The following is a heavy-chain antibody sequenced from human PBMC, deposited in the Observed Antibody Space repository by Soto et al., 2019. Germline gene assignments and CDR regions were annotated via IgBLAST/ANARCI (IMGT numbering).Heavy chain of an antibody. Sequence: SGKVACNASGYTFNSYGISWVRHAPGQGLEWMGWISPYNGNTNYAQKLQGRFTMTRETSTSTAYRELSRLRSDDTAVYYCPRERGGGSGYDYYYYSGMDVWGQGTTVTVSS. J-gene: IGHJ6*02. CDR1: GYTFNSYG. CDR3: PRERGGGSGYDYYYYSGMDV. D-gene: IGHD5-12*01. V-gene: IGHV1-18*01. CDR2: ISPYNGNT.